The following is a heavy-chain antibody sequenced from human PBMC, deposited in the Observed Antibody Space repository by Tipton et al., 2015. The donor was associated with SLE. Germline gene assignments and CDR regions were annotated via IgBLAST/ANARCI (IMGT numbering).Heavy chain of an antibody. CDR1: GGSISSYY. CDR2: IYYSGST. Sequence: LRLSSTVSGGSISSYYWSWIRQPPGKGLEWIGYIYYSGSTNYNPSLKSRVTISVDTSKNQFSLKLSSVTAADTAVYYCAREGRYGSGGYYLDIWGQGTMVTVSS. D-gene: IGHD3-10*01. J-gene: IGHJ3*02. V-gene: IGHV4-59*01. CDR3: AREGRYGSGGYYLDI.